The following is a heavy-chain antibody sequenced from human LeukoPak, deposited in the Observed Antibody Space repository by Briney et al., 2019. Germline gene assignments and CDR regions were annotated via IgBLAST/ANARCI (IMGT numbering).Heavy chain of an antibody. J-gene: IGHJ4*02. CDR1: GFILSNYW. V-gene: IGHV3-7*01. CDR3: ATGIFGADY. CDR2: INQDGSAK. D-gene: IGHD3-3*01. Sequence: PGGSLRLSCAASGFILSNYWMTWVRQAPGKGLEWVANINQDGSAKHYVDSVKGRFTISRDIAKNSLYLQMNSLGAEDTAMYYCATGIFGADYWGQGTLVTVSS.